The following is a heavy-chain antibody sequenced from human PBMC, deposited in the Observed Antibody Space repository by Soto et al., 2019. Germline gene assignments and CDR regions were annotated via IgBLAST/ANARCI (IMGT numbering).Heavy chain of an antibody. CDR1: GFTFSDYY. Sequence: PGGSLRLSCAASGFTFSDYYMSWVRHAPGKGLEWVSAISGSGGSTYYADSVKGRFTISRDNSKNTLYLQMNSLGAEDTAVYYCLRGKYSGSYVFDYWGQGTLVTVSS. D-gene: IGHD1-26*01. CDR3: LRGKYSGSYVFDY. V-gene: IGHV3-23*01. CDR2: ISGSGGST. J-gene: IGHJ4*02.